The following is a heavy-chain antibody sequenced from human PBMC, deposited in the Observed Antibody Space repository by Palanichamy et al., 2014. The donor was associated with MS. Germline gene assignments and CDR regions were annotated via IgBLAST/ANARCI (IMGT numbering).Heavy chain of an antibody. Sequence: EVQLVESGGGLVKPGGSLRLSCAASGFTFNNAWMSWVRQAPGKGLEWVGRIKSKIHGGTTEYAAPVKGRFTISRDDSKNTLYLQLDSLKVEDTAVYYCSGSYTPGVDVWGQGTAVTVSS. V-gene: IGHV3-15*01. CDR3: SGSYTPGVDV. J-gene: IGHJ6*02. D-gene: IGHD3-10*01. CDR1: GFTFNNAW. CDR2: IKSKIHGGTT.